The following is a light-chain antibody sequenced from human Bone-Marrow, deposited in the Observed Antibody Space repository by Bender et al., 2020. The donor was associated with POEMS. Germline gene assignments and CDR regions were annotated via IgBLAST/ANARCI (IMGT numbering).Light chain of an antibody. CDR1: SSDVGGYNY. Sequence: QSALTQPASVSGSPGQSITISCTGTSSDVGGYNYVSWHQQHPGKAPKLMIYDVSNRPSGVSNRFSGSKSDNTASLTISGLQAEDEADYFCSSYTSSTTWVFGGGTKLTVL. J-gene: IGLJ3*02. V-gene: IGLV2-14*01. CDR2: DVS. CDR3: SSYTSSTTWV.